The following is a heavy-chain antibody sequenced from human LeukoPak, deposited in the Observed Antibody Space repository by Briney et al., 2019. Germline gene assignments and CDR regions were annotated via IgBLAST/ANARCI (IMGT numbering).Heavy chain of an antibody. CDR2: ITSDGTST. CDR3: AKGPGGSGSYWYFDY. V-gene: IGHV3-74*03. CDR1: EFSFSTTW. J-gene: IGHJ4*02. Sequence: GGSLRLSCAASEFSFSTTWMHWVRQRPGQGLVWVARITSDGTSTSYAESVRGRFTISRDNAKNSLYLQMNSLRAEDTALYYCAKGPGGSGSYWYFDYWGQGTLVTVSS. D-gene: IGHD3-10*01.